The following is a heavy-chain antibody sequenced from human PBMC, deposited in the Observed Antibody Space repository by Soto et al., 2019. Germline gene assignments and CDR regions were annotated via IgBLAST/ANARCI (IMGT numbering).Heavy chain of an antibody. J-gene: IGHJ4*02. V-gene: IGHV3-30*18. CDR2: ISYDGKEK. D-gene: IGHD1-1*01. CDR3: AKERTVRTAREIDY. Sequence: GGSLRLSCAASGLTFSTHGMHWVRQAPGKGLEWVAVISYDGKEKYYTDSVKGRFTISRDNSKNTLDLQMNSLRVEDTAVYYCAKERTVRTAREIDYWGQGTLVTVSS. CDR1: GLTFSTHG.